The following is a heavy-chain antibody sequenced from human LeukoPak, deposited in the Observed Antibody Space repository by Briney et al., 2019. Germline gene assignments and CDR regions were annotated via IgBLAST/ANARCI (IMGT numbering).Heavy chain of an antibody. CDR1: GYSISSGYY. CDR2: IYHSGST. CDR3: ARGHLGLSP. J-gene: IGHJ5*02. D-gene: IGHD3-10*01. Sequence: SETLSLTCAVSGYSISSGYYWGWIRQPPGKGLEWIGSIYHSGSTYYNPSLKSRATISVDTSKNQFSLKLSSVTAADTAVYYCARGHLGLSPWGQGTLVTVSS. V-gene: IGHV4-38-2*01.